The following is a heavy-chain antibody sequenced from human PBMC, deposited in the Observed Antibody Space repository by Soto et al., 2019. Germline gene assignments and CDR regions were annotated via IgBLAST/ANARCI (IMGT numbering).Heavy chain of an antibody. D-gene: IGHD3-10*01. J-gene: IGHJ6*02. CDR1: GGSFSGYY. Sequence: SETLSLTCAVYGGSFSGYYWSWIRQPPGKGLEWIGEINHSGSTNYNPSLKSRVSISVDTSKNQFSLKLSSVTAADTAVYYCARGRSYYYGSGSPNYYGMDVWGQGTTVTVSS. V-gene: IGHV4-34*01. CDR3: ARGRSYYYGSGSPNYYGMDV. CDR2: INHSGST.